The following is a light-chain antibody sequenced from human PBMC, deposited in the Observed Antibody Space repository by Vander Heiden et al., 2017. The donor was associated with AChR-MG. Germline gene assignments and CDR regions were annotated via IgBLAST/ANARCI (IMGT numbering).Light chain of an antibody. Sequence: SYELTQPPSVSVSPGQTASITCSGDKLGDKYASWYQQKSGQSPVLVIYQDSKRPSGIPERFSGSNSGNTATLTISGTQAMDEADYYCQAWDRSSFVFGTGTRVTVL. CDR3: QAWDRSSFV. CDR1: KLGDKY. J-gene: IGLJ1*01. V-gene: IGLV3-1*01. CDR2: QDS.